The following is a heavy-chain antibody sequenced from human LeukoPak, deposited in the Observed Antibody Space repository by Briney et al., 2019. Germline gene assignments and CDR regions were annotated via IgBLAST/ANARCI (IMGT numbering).Heavy chain of an antibody. D-gene: IGHD3-10*01. CDR1: GYTFTGYY. Sequence: ASVKVSCKASGYTFTGYYMHWVRQAPGQGLEWMGRINPNSGGTNYAQKFQGRVTMTRDTSISTAYMELSRLRSDDTAVYYCARVGSGSGSYYKNWGQGTLVTVSS. CDR2: INPNSGGT. V-gene: IGHV1-2*06. CDR3: ARVGSGSGSYYKN. J-gene: IGHJ4*02.